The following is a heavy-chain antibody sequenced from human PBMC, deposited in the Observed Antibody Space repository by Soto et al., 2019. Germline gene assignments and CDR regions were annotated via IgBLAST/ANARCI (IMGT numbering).Heavy chain of an antibody. D-gene: IGHD3-22*01. Sequence: GGSLRLSFEVSGLRIDDYAMHWVRQVPGKGLEWVSGIFWKSGGTGYADSVKGRFTIPRDRAKNYLYMQMNSLRGEDTALYYCARDRGRPDLRDTHYYDSSDLDYGMDVWGQGTTVTVSS. J-gene: IGHJ6*02. CDR2: IFWKSGGT. CDR3: ARDRGRPDLRDTHYYDSSDLDYGMDV. CDR1: GLRIDDYA. V-gene: IGHV3-9*01.